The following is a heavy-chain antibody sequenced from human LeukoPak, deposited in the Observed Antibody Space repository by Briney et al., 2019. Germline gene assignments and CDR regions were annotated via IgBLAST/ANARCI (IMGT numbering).Heavy chain of an antibody. CDR3: ALPLRDGDFYFDY. CDR2: INRDGRST. Sequence: GGSLRLSCAASGFTFSNYWMHWVRQAPGKELVWVSRINRDGRSTNYADSVKGRFTISRDNAKNTVFLQMNSLRAEDTAVYYCALPLRDGDFYFDYWGQGTLVTVSS. V-gene: IGHV3-74*01. CDR1: GFTFSNYW. D-gene: IGHD4-17*01. J-gene: IGHJ4*02.